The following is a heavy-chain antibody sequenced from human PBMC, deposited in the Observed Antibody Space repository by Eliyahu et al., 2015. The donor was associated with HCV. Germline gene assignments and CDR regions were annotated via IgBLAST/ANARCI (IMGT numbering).Heavy chain of an antibody. V-gene: IGHV3-7*01. J-gene: IGHJ4*02. CDR1: GFTFSRYW. CDR2: IKQDGSEK. D-gene: IGHD3-10*01. CDR3: ARDWKLLWFGPNDY. Sequence: EVQLVESGGGLVQPGGSLRLSCAASGFTFSRYWXSWVRHPPGKGLEXVANIKQDGSEKHYVDSVKGRFTVXRDNAKNSLYLQMNSLRVEDTAVYYCARDWKLLWFGPNDYWGQGTLVTVSS.